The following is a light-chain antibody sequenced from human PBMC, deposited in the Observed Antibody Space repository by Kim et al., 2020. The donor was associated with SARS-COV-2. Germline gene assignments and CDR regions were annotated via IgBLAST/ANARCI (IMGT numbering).Light chain of an antibody. Sequence: PGERATLSCRASQSVSSSYLAWYQQKPGQAPRLLIYGASSRAPGIPDRFSGSGSGTDFTLTINRLEPEDFAVYYCQQSGSSPPQTFGQGTKVDIK. V-gene: IGKV3-20*01. CDR3: QQSGSSPPQT. CDR2: GAS. J-gene: IGKJ1*01. CDR1: QSVSSSY.